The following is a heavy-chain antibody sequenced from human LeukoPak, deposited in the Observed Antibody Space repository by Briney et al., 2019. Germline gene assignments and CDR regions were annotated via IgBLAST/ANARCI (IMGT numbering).Heavy chain of an antibody. D-gene: IGHD2-15*01. CDR1: GFTFSSYS. Sequence: PGGSLRLSCAASGFTFSSYSMNWVRKAPGKGLEWVSSISNSSSYIYYADSVKGRFTISRDNAKNSLYLQMNSLRAEDTAVYYCARDMPGLVVPHQHWGQGTLVTVSS. V-gene: IGHV3-21*01. CDR2: ISNSSSYI. CDR3: ARDMPGLVVPHQH. J-gene: IGHJ1*01.